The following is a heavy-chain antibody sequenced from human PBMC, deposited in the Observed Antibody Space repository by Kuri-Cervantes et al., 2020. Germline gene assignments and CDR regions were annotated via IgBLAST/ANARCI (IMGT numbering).Heavy chain of an antibody. CDR2: MNPNSGNT. CDR1: GYTFTSYD. J-gene: IGHJ4*02. CDR3: ARSRRAELWKGFDY. V-gene: IGHV1-8*01. D-gene: IGHD1-7*01. Sequence: ASVKVSCKASGYTFTSYDINWVRQATGQGLEWMGWMNPNSGNTGYAQKFQGRVTMTRNTSISTAYMELSSLRSEDTAVYYCARSRRAELWKGFDYWGQGTLVTVSS.